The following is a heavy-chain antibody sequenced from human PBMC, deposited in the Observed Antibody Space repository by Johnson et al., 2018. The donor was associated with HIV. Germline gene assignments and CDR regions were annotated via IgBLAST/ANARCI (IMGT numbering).Heavy chain of an antibody. J-gene: IGHJ3*02. D-gene: IGHD3-22*01. Sequence: QVQLVESGGGLVQPGGSLRLSCAASGFTFSSYAMHWVRQAPGKGLEWVAVISYDGSDKYSADSVKGRFTISRDNAENTLYLQMNSLRAEDTAVYYCARERDYYVSGGYWVDAFDIWGQGTMVTVSS. CDR2: ISYDGSDK. V-gene: IGHV3-30*04. CDR3: ARERDYYVSGGYWVDAFDI. CDR1: GFTFSSYA.